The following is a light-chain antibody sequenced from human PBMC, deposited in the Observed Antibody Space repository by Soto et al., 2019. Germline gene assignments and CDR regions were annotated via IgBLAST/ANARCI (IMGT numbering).Light chain of an antibody. Sequence: QSVLTQPPSVSGAPGQRVTISCTGSSSNIGAGYDVHWYQQLPGTAPKLLIYGNSNRPSGVPDRFSGSKSGTSASLAITGLQDEDEADYYCQSYDSSLEVFGGGTQLTVL. V-gene: IGLV1-40*01. CDR1: SSNIGAGYD. CDR2: GNS. CDR3: QSYDSSLEV. J-gene: IGLJ2*01.